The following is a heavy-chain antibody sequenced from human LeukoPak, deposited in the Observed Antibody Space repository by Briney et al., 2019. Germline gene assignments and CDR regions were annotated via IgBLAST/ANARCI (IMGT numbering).Heavy chain of an antibody. Sequence: GGSLRLSCAASGFTFSSYAMSWVRQAPGKGLEWVSAISGSGGSTYYADSVKGRFTISRDNSKNTLYLQMNSLRAEDTAVYCCANQGYSSSWSTAWDYWGQGTLVTVSS. D-gene: IGHD6-13*01. CDR3: ANQGYSSSWSTAWDY. CDR2: ISGSGGST. J-gene: IGHJ4*02. CDR1: GFTFSSYA. V-gene: IGHV3-23*01.